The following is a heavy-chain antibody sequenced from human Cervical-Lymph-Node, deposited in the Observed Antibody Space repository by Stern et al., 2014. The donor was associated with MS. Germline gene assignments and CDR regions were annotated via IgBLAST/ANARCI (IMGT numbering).Heavy chain of an antibody. CDR3: ARVLLGSENAFDI. CDR1: GYTFTSYG. V-gene: IGHV1-18*01. D-gene: IGHD2-15*01. CDR2: IAASNVNT. J-gene: IGHJ3*02. Sequence: VQLVQSGAEVKKPGASVKVSCKGSGYTFTSYGISWVRQDPGQGLEWMGLIAASNVNTTYAQKLQGKVTMTTDTSTSTSYMELRSLRSDDTAVYYCARVLLGSENAFDIWGQGTMVTVSS.